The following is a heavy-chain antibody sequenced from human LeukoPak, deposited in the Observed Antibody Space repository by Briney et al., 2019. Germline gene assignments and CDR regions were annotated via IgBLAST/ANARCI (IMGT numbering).Heavy chain of an antibody. V-gene: IGHV3-23*01. J-gene: IGHJ4*02. D-gene: IGHD2-15*01. CDR3: SPTP. CDR2: ISASGRST. Sequence: PGGSLRLSCAASGFTLTTYAMGWVRQAPGKGLEWVSSISASGRSTYYADSAKGRFTISRDNSRNTLYLQMNSLRAGDTAIYYCSPTPGGQGTLVTVSS. CDR1: GFTLTTYA.